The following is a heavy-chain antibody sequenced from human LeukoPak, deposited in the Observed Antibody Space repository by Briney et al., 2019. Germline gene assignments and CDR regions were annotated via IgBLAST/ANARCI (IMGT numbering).Heavy chain of an antibody. D-gene: IGHD4-23*01. CDR1: GGSISSGGYY. Sequence: PSQTLSLTCTVSGGSISSGGYYWSWIRQHPGKGLEWIGYIYYSGSTYYNPPLKSRVTISVDTSKNQFSLKLSSVTAADTAVYYCARDVGCGGNPAYYFDYWGQGTLVTVSS. V-gene: IGHV4-31*03. J-gene: IGHJ4*02. CDR3: ARDVGCGGNPAYYFDY. CDR2: IYYSGST.